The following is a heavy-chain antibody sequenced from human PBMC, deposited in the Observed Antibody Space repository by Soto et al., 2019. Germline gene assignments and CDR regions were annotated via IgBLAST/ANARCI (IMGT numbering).Heavy chain of an antibody. V-gene: IGHV4-59*08. CDR1: GDSMSLYY. D-gene: IGHD6-13*01. CDR2: VYYDGST. Sequence: SETLSLTCTVSGDSMSLYYWSWIRLPPGKGLEWIGYVYYDGSTNYNPSLKGRVTMSVDTSENQLSLKLNSVTAADTAMYYCARHYSSAWYKVDFWGQGTLVTVSS. CDR3: ARHYSSAWYKVDF. J-gene: IGHJ4*01.